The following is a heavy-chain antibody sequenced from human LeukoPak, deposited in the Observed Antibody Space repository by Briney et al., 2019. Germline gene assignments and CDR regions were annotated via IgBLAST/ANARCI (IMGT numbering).Heavy chain of an antibody. CDR3: ARSYYGDYIPLGWFDP. CDR2: IYHSGST. D-gene: IGHD4-17*01. Sequence: SETLSLTCAVSGGSISSGGYSWSWIRQPPGKGLEWIGYIYHSGSTYYNPSLKSRVTISVDRSKNQFSLKLSSVTAADTAVYYCARSYYGDYIPLGWFDPWGQGTLVTVSS. V-gene: IGHV4-30-2*01. J-gene: IGHJ5*02. CDR1: GGSISSGGYS.